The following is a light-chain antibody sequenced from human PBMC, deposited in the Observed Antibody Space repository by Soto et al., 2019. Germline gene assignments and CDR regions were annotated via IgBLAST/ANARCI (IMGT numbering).Light chain of an antibody. CDR2: AAS. J-gene: IGKJ4*01. CDR3: QQSYSTPLT. CDR1: QDISNY. V-gene: IGKV1-39*01. Sequence: DIQMTQSPSSLSASVGYRFTITCQASQDISNYLNWYQQKPGKAPKLLIYAASSLQSGVPSRFSGSGSGTDFTLTISSLQPEDFATYYCQQSYSTPLTFGGGTKVDIK.